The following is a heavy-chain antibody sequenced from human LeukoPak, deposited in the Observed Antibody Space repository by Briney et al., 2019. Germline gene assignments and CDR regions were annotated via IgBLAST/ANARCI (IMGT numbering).Heavy chain of an antibody. CDR3: ARGGPTGGYDY. V-gene: IGHV1-69*04. CDR1: GGTFSSYA. D-gene: IGHD1-1*01. CDR2: IIPILGIA. J-gene: IGHJ4*02. Sequence: SVKVSCKASGGTFSSYAISWVRQAPGQGLEWMGRIIPILGIANYAQKFQGRVTMTRDTSISTAYMELSRLRSDDTAVYYCARGGPTGGYDYWGQGTLVTVSS.